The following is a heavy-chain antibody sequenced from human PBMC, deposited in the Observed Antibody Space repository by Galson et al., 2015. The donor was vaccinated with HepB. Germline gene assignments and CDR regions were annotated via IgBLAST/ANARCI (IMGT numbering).Heavy chain of an antibody. Sequence: SLRLSCAASGFAFSIYGMSWVRQAPGKGLQWVSAISGNGGSTSYADSVKGRFTISRDTSKNTLFLQMNSLRADDTAVYYCAKNPYFRDCSSTTCYTYYFDYWGQGTLVTVSS. CDR3: AKNPYFRDCSSTTCYTYYFDY. J-gene: IGHJ4*02. CDR2: ISGNGGST. CDR1: GFAFSIYG. D-gene: IGHD2-2*02. V-gene: IGHV3-23*01.